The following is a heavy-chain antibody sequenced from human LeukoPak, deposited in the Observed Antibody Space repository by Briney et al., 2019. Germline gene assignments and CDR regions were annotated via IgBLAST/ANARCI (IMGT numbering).Heavy chain of an antibody. CDR3: ARGITGTRGPANWFDP. Sequence: SETLSLTCSVSGGSISRGSYYWNWIRQPAGKGLEWIGRIYTSGSTNYNPSLKSRVTMSVDTSKNQFSLKLSSVTAADTAVYYCARGITGTRGPANWFDPWGQGTLVTVSS. CDR1: GGSISRGSYY. V-gene: IGHV4-61*02. D-gene: IGHD1-7*01. J-gene: IGHJ5*02. CDR2: IYTSGST.